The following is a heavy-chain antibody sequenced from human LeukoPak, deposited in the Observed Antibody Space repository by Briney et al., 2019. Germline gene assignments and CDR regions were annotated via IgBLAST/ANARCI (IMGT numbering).Heavy chain of an antibody. CDR2: IYYSGST. V-gene: IGHV4-61*05. CDR3: ARVRSSGWTNYYGMDV. CDR1: GGSIRSSYYY. J-gene: IGHJ6*02. Sequence: PSETLSLTCTVSGGSIRSSYYYWGWIRQPPGKGLEWIGYIYYSGSTNYNPSLKSRVTISVDTSKNQFSLKLSSVTAADTAVYYCARVRSSGWTNYYGMDVWGQGTTVTVSS. D-gene: IGHD6-19*01.